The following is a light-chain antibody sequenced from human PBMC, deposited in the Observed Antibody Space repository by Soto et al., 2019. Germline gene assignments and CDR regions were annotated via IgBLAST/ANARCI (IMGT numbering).Light chain of an antibody. CDR2: GAS. CDR3: QQNNDWPWT. V-gene: IGKV3-15*01. Sequence: EIVMTQSPATLSVSPGERATLSCRAGQSVSSNLAWYQQKPGQAPRLLIYGASTRATGIPARFSGSGSGTDFTLTISSLQSEDFAVYYCQQNNDWPWTSGQGTKVEIK. CDR1: QSVSSN. J-gene: IGKJ1*01.